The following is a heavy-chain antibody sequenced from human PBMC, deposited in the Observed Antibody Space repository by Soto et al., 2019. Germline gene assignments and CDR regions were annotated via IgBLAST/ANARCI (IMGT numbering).Heavy chain of an antibody. CDR2: IIPIFGTA. J-gene: IGHJ6*02. V-gene: IGHV1-69*13. Sequence: SVKVSCKASGGTFSSYAISWVRQAPGQGLEWMGGIIPIFGTANYAQKFQGRVTITADESTSTAYMELSSLRSEDTAVYYCERDQGITYYYDSSGSTPPSYYYGMDVWVQGTTVTVS. D-gene: IGHD3-22*01. CDR3: ERDQGITYYYDSSGSTPPSYYYGMDV. CDR1: GGTFSSYA.